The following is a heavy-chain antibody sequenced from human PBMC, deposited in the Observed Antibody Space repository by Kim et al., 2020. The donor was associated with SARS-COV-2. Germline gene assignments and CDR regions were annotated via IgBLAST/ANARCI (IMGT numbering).Heavy chain of an antibody. J-gene: IGHJ6*02. Sequence: GESLKISCKGSGYSFTSYWIGWVRQMPGKGLEWMGIIYPGDSDTRYSPSFQGQVTISADKSISTAYLQWSSLKASDTAMYYCASFSGYSSSWHYYYGMDVWGQGTTVTVSS. V-gene: IGHV5-51*01. CDR3: ASFSGYSSSWHYYYGMDV. CDR1: GYSFTSYW. D-gene: IGHD6-13*01. CDR2: IYPGDSDT.